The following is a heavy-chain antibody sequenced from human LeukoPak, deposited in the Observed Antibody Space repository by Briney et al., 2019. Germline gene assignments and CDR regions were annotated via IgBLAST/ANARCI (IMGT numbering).Heavy chain of an antibody. CDR3: ARGATYAYYFDY. J-gene: IGHJ4*02. D-gene: IGHD4-17*01. V-gene: IGHV3-23*01. CDR2: ISGDGSRT. CDR1: GFTFSSYA. Sequence: PGGSLRLSCAASGFTFSSYAMSWVRQAPGKGLEWVSAISGDGSRTNYADSVEGRFTISRDNAKNTVYLQMNSLRAEDTAVYYCARGATYAYYFDYWGQGILVTVSS.